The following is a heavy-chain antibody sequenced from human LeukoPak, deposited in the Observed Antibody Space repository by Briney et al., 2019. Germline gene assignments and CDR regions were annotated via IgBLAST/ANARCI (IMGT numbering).Heavy chain of an antibody. CDR1: GYTFSNYD. J-gene: IGHJ6*03. D-gene: IGHD6-13*01. Sequence: ASVKVSCKASGYTFSNYDINWVRQATGQGLEWMGWMNPNSGNTGYAQKFQGRVTITRNTSISTAYMELSSLRSEDTAVYYCAREYVSSAAAAPYYYYYMDVWGKGTTVTVSS. CDR2: MNPNSGNT. CDR3: AREYVSSAAAAPYYYYYMDV. V-gene: IGHV1-8*03.